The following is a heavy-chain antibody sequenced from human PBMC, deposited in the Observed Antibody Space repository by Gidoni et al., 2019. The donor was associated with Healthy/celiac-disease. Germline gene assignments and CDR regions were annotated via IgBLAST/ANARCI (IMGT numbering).Heavy chain of an antibody. V-gene: IGHV1-8*01. J-gene: IGHJ5*02. Sequence: QVQLVQSGAEVKKPGASVKVSCKASGYTFTSYDINWVRQATGQGLEWMGWMNPNSGNTGYAQKFQGRVTMTRNTSISTAYMELSSLRSEDTAVYYCARGLAAAGTTYNWFDPWGQGTLVTVSS. D-gene: IGHD6-13*01. CDR3: ARGLAAAGTTYNWFDP. CDR2: MNPNSGNT. CDR1: GYTFTSYD.